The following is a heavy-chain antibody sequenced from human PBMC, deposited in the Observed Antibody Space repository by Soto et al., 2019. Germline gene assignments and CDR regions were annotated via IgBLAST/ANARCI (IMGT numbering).Heavy chain of an antibody. J-gene: IGHJ6*02. V-gene: IGHV3-23*01. Sequence: GGSLRLSCAASGFTFSSYAMSWVRQAPGKGLEWVSAISGSGGSTYYADSVKGRFTISRAISKNTLYLQMNSLRAEDTAVYDCAKMGYLVRGVINRRGYYYGMDVWGQGTLVTVSS. CDR1: GFTFSSYA. CDR2: ISGSGGST. D-gene: IGHD3-10*01. CDR3: AKMGYLVRGVINRRGYYYGMDV.